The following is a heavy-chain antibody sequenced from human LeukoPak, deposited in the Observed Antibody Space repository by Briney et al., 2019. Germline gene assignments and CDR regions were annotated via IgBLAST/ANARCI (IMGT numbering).Heavy chain of an antibody. J-gene: IGHJ3*02. CDR2: IYSGGST. V-gene: IGHV3-66*01. D-gene: IGHD3-22*01. Sequence: PGGSLRLSCAASGFTVSSNYMSWVRQAPGKGLEWVSVIYSGGSTYYADSVKGRFTISRDNSKNTLYLQMNSLRAEDTAVYYCARVYDSSGYNDAFDIWGQGTMVTVSS. CDR3: ARVYDSSGYNDAFDI. CDR1: GFTVSSNY.